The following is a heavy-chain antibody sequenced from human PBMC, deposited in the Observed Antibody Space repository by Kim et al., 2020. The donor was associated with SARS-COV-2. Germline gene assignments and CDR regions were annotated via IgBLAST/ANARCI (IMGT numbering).Heavy chain of an antibody. V-gene: IGHV4-39*01. CDR1: GGSISTSSYY. Sequence: SETLSLTCTVSGGSISTSSYYWGWIREPPGKGLEWIGSIYYTGSIYYNPSLKSRDTISVDTSKNQFYLKLSSVTAADTAVYYCARTYYYGSGTYYYYGMDVWGQGATLAVSS. CDR3: ARTYYYGSGTYYYYGMDV. D-gene: IGHD3-10*01. CDR2: IYYTGSI. J-gene: IGHJ6*02.